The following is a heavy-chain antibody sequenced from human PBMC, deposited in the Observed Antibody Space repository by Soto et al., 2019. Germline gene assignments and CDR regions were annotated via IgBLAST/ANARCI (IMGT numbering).Heavy chain of an antibody. CDR1: GGSISSSNYY. CDR2: IYYSGST. J-gene: IGHJ4*02. V-gene: IGHV4-39*01. CDR3: ARNKDYDSSGYYYFDY. D-gene: IGHD3-22*01. Sequence: SETLSLTCTVSGGSISSSNYYWGWIRQPPGKGLEWIGSIYYSGSTYYNPSLKSRVTISVDTSKNQFSLKLSSVIAADTAVYYCARNKDYDSSGYYYFDYWGQGTLVTVSS.